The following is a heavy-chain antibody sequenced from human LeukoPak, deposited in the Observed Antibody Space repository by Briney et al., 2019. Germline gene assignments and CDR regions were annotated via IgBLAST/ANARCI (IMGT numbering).Heavy chain of an antibody. Sequence: LRLSCAASGFTFSSYAMSWVRQAPGKGLEWIGYIYHSGSTYYNPSLKSRVTISVDRSKNQFSLKLSSVTAADTAVYYCARGRSSGYLFDYWGQGTLVTVSS. CDR2: IYHSGST. V-gene: IGHV4-30-2*01. CDR1: GFTFSSYA. J-gene: IGHJ4*02. D-gene: IGHD3-22*01. CDR3: ARGRSSGYLFDY.